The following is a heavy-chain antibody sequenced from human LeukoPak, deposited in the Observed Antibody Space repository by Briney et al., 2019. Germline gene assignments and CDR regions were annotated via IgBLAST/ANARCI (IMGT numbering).Heavy chain of an antibody. CDR1: GFTFSSYS. CDR3: ARDLGYDILTGYPLGMDV. J-gene: IGHJ6*02. CDR2: ISSSSSYI. V-gene: IGHV3-21*01. D-gene: IGHD3-9*01. Sequence: GGSLRLSCAASGFTFSSYSMNWVRQAPGKGLEWVSSISSSSSYIYYADSVKGRFTISRDNAKNSPYLQMNSLRAEDTAVYYCARDLGYDILTGYPLGMDVWGQGTTVTVSS.